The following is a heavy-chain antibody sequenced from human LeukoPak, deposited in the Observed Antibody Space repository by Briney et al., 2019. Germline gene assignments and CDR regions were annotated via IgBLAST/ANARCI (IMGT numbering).Heavy chain of an antibody. Sequence: GGSLRLSCAASGFTFSDYYMSWVRQAPGKGLEWVSVIYSGGSTYYADSVKGRFTISRDNSKNTLYLQMNSLRAEDTAVYYCARARSPPQWFGDPSDAFDIWGQGTMVTVSS. CDR3: ARARSPPQWFGDPSDAFDI. J-gene: IGHJ3*02. CDR2: IYSGGST. D-gene: IGHD3-10*01. V-gene: IGHV3-53*01. CDR1: GFTFSDYY.